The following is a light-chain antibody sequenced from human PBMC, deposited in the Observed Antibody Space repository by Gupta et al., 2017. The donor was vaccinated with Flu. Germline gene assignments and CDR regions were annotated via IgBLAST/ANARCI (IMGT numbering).Light chain of an antibody. CDR1: KGVSTY. CDR2: DAS. CDR3: QHRSNWPIT. Sequence: IVLTQSPATLALSPGERATLSCRASKGVSTYLAWYQQKSGQAPRLVIYDASYRAAGIPARFSGSGSGTDFTLTISSREPEDFAVYYCQHRSNWPITFGGGTKVEIK. J-gene: IGKJ4*01. V-gene: IGKV3-11*01.